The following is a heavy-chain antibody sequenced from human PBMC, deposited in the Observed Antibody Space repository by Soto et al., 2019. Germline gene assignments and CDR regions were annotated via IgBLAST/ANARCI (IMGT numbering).Heavy chain of an antibody. Sequence: QVQLQQWGAGLLKPSETLSLTCTVYGGSFSTYYWSWIRQPPGKGLEWIGEINHSGNTNYNPSLMGRVTMSFDTSKNQYSLKLRSVTAADTAVYYCTGSYPYYFDSWGQGTLFTVAS. V-gene: IGHV4-34*01. CDR1: GGSFSTYY. CDR2: INHSGNT. J-gene: IGHJ4*02. D-gene: IGHD3-16*02. CDR3: TGSYPYYFDS.